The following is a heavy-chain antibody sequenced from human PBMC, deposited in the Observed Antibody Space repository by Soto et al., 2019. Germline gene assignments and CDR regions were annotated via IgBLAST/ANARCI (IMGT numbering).Heavy chain of an antibody. V-gene: IGHV3-30-3*01. CDR1: GFTFSDDA. D-gene: IGHD3-10*01. Sequence: QVQLLESGGGVVQPGRSLRLSCAASGFTFSDDAMHWVCRAPGKGLEWLAVISYNGGNKFYADSVEGRFTISRDNSKNTLYLQMNTLRPEDTAVYYCARDNLYFGSGSYYDAFDIWGQGTMVTVSS. CDR3: ARDNLYFGSGSYYDAFDI. J-gene: IGHJ3*02. CDR2: ISYNGGNK.